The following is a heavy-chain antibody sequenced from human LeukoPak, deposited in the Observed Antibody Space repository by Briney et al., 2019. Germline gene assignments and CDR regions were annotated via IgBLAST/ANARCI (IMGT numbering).Heavy chain of an antibody. CDR2: ISGSGGGI. J-gene: IGHJ4*02. CDR3: AKELDSSDLYYFDY. CDR1: GFTFSSYA. V-gene: IGHV3-23*01. Sequence: PGGSLRLSCAASGFTFSSYAMSWVRQAPGKGLEWVSAISGSGGGIYYADSVKGRFTISRDNSKNTLYLQMNSLRAEDTAVYYCAKELDSSDLYYFDYWGQGTLVTVSS. D-gene: IGHD6-19*01.